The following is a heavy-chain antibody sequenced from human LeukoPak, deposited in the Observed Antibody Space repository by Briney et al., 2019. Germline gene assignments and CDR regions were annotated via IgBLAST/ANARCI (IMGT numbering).Heavy chain of an antibody. CDR3: ARGPDYGGNYRIFDY. CDR2: INHSGSSGIT. J-gene: IGHJ4*02. CDR1: GESFSGYY. Sequence: SETLSLTCAVYGESFSGYYWSWIRQPPGKGLEWIGEINHSGSSGITNYNPSLKSRVTISVDTSRRQFSLKLSSVTAADTAVYYCARGPDYGGNYRIFDYWGQGILVTVSS. V-gene: IGHV4-34*01. D-gene: IGHD4-23*01.